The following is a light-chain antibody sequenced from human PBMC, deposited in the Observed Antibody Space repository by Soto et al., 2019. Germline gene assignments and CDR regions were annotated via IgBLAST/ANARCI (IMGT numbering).Light chain of an antibody. V-gene: IGKV1-5*03. CDR3: QHYSAFSVT. Sequence: DIQMIQSPSTLSESVEDRVTITCRASQSSGDLLAWYQQKPGEAPKLLIYKASYLESGVPSRFSGSGSGTEFTLTISSLQPEDLATYYCQHYSAFSVTFGQGTKVDIK. CDR1: QSSGDL. CDR2: KAS. J-gene: IGKJ1*01.